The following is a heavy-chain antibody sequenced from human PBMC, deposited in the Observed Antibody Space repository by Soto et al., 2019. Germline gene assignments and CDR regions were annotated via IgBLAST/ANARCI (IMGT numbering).Heavy chain of an antibody. J-gene: IGHJ4*02. CDR1: GFTFSSYW. CDR2: INSDGSST. D-gene: IGHD3-22*01. CDR3: ARGSPNHPIFHYYDSSGYLDY. V-gene: IGHV3-74*01. Sequence: GGSLRLSCAASGFTFSSYWMHWVRQAPGKGLVWVSRINSDGSSTSYADSVKGRFTISRDNAKNTLYLQMNSLRAEDTAVYYCARGSPNHPIFHYYDSSGYLDYWGQGTLVTVYS.